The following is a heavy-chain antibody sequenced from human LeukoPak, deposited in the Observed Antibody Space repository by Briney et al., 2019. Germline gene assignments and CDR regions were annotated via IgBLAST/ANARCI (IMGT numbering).Heavy chain of an antibody. CDR1: GYTFTSYG. J-gene: IGHJ4*02. D-gene: IGHD3-3*01. CDR2: ISAYNGNT. V-gene: IGHV1-18*01. Sequence: ASVKVSCKASGYTFTSYGISWVRQAPGQGLEWMGWISAYNGNTNYAQKLQGRVTMTTDTSTSTAYMGLRSLRSDDTAVYYCARVPSTGGVLRFLEWLYDYWGQGTLVTVSS. CDR3: ARVPSTGGVLRFLEWLYDY.